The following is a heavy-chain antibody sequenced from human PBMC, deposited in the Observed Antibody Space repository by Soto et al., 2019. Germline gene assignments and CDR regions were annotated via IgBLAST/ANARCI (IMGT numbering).Heavy chain of an antibody. D-gene: IGHD1-1*01. CDR1: AGSPRHYY. CDR3: ARAPYSSHWNQPWQTPRRPGNYGMDV. V-gene: IGHV4-59*12. Sequence: YTGSAGSPRHYYWPWIRQPPGKGLEWIVYIYSSGSTNYNPSFKSRVTTSVATSKIQFSMKLSSVTAADTSVYFCARAPYSSHWNQPWQTPRRPGNYGMDVCCQGPTGT. CDR2: IYSSGST. J-gene: IGHJ6*02.